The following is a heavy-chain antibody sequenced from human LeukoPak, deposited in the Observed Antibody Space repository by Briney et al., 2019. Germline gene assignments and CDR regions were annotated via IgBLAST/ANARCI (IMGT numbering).Heavy chain of an antibody. J-gene: IGHJ4*02. V-gene: IGHV3-74*01. CDR3: ARIASHSSSWYDGGY. Sequence: GGSLRLSCAASGFTLSSYWMHWVRQAPGKGLVWVSRINSDGGSTSYADSVKGRFTISRDNAKNTLYLQMNSLRAEDTGVYYCARIASHSSSWYDGGYWGQGTLVTVSS. D-gene: IGHD6-13*01. CDR2: INSDGGST. CDR1: GFTLSSYW.